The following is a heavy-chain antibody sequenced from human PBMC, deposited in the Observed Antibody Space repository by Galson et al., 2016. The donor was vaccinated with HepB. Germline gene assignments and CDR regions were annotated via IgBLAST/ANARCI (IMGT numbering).Heavy chain of an antibody. J-gene: IGHJ6*02. Sequence: ETLSLTCIVRGGSFSGYFWNWIRQPPGKGLEWIGEINQLGPTKYNTSLNTRVSISLDTSQRQVSLKLTPVTGADAAVYFCARGSYSSESLPLDVWGQGTTVAVSS. D-gene: IGHD6-19*01. CDR2: INQLGPT. CDR1: GGSFSGYF. V-gene: IGHV4-34*01. CDR3: ARGSYSSESLPLDV.